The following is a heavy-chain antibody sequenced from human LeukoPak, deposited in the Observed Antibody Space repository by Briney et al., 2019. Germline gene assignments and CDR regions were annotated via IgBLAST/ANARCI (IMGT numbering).Heavy chain of an antibody. D-gene: IGHD3-3*01. CDR1: GGSISSYY. V-gene: IGHV4-59*01. CDR2: IYYSGST. Sequence: SETLSLTCTVSGGSISSYYWSWIRQPPGKGLEWIGYIYYSGSTNYNPSLKSRVTISVDTSKNQFSLKLSPVTAADTAVYYCARGVVSHYYYYYYMDVWGKGTTVTVSS. J-gene: IGHJ6*03. CDR3: ARGVVSHYYYYYYMDV.